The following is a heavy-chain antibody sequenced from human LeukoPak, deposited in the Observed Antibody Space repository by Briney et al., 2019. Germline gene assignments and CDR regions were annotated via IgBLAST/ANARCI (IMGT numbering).Heavy chain of an antibody. CDR1: GFTFSSYG. CDR3: ARIGEDSIGWYHFDY. CDR2: LRSRSSTI. Sequence: PGGPLGLSCAASGFTFSSYGMNWVRQAPGKGLGWVSFLRSRSSTIYYADSVKGRFTVSRDNAKNSLYLQMNSLRDEDTAVYFCARIGEDSIGWYHFDYWGQGTLVTVSS. J-gene: IGHJ4*02. D-gene: IGHD6-19*01. V-gene: IGHV3-48*02.